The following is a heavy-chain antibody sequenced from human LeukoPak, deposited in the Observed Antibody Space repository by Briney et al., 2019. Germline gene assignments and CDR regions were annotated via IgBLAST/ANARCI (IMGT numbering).Heavy chain of an antibody. J-gene: IGHJ6*03. CDR2: ISSSYNYI. CDR3: ARISSFWSGLHYYYFMDV. CDR1: GFTFDDYA. D-gene: IGHD3-3*01. Sequence: GGSLRLSCATSGFTFDDYAMHWVRQAPGKGLEWVSSISSSYNYIYYADSVKGRFTISRDNAKNSLYLQMNTLGVEDTAVYHCARISSFWSGLHYYYFMDVWGKGTTVTVSS. V-gene: IGHV3-21*01.